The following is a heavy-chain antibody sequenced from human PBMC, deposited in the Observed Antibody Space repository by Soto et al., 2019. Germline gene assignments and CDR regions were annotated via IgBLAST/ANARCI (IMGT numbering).Heavy chain of an antibody. Sequence: ASVKVSCKASGGTFSSYAISWVRQAPGQGLEWMGGIIPIFGTANYAQKFQGRVTITADESTSTAYMELSSLRSEDTAVYYCARDGVPYCSRTSCYPGWFDPWGQGTLVTLSS. V-gene: IGHV1-69*13. CDR3: ARDGVPYCSRTSCYPGWFDP. D-gene: IGHD2-2*01. J-gene: IGHJ5*02. CDR2: IIPIFGTA. CDR1: GGTFSSYA.